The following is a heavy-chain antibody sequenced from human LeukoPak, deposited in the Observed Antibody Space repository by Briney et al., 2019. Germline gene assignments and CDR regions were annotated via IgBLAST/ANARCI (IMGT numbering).Heavy chain of an antibody. Sequence: SETLSLTCTVSGGSISSYYWSWIRQPPGKGLEWIGYIYYSGTTSYNPSLKSRVTISVDTSKNQFSLKLSSVTAADTAVYYCASLGGALAGYYFDYWGQGTLVIVSS. D-gene: IGHD3-9*01. CDR1: GGSISSYY. CDR2: IYYSGTT. J-gene: IGHJ4*02. V-gene: IGHV4-59*08. CDR3: ASLGGALAGYYFDY.